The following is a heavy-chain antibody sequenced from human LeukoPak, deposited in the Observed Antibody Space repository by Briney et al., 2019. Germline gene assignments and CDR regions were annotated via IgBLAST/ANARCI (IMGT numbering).Heavy chain of an antibody. CDR2: IYYSGST. D-gene: IGHD3-22*01. CDR3: ARGPTLHYYDGSGYYYFDY. J-gene: IGHJ4*02. Sequence: PSETLLLSCRVPGGCISSSSYYWGWLRQPPGEGLEWLGSIYYSGSTYYYPSLKSGVTISVDTSKTQFYLQLTSVTAADTLVYYCARGPTLHYYDGSGYYYFDYWGQGNLVTVSS. CDR1: GGCISSSSYY. V-gene: IGHV4-39*01.